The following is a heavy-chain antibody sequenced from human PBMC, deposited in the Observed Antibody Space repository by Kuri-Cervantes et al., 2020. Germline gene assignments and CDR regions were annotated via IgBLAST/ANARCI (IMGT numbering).Heavy chain of an antibody. V-gene: IGHV1-3*01. CDR3: ARSRGSLRWTGDPLDF. CDR1: GYTFTSYY. CDR2: INAGDGKT. J-gene: IGHJ3*01. Sequence: ASVKVSCKASGYTFTSYYMHWVRQAPGQRLEWMGWINAGDGKTRLSKNFQGRVSITGDTSASTAYMELSSLGSEDTAVYYCARSRGSLRWTGDPLDFWGQGTMVTVSS. D-gene: IGHD3-16*01.